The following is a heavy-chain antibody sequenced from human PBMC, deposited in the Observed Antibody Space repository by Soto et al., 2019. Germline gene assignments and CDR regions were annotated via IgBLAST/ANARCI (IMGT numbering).Heavy chain of an antibody. CDR1: GGSISSGGYS. Sequence: QLQLQESGSGLVKPSQTLSLTCAVSGGSISSGGYSWSWIRQPPGKGLEWIGYIYHSGSTYYNPSLKSRVTISVDRSKNQFSLKLSSVTAADTAVYYCARAWSDYVWGSPIFDYWGQGTLVTVSS. CDR3: ARAWSDYVWGSPIFDY. D-gene: IGHD3-16*01. J-gene: IGHJ4*02. V-gene: IGHV4-30-2*01. CDR2: IYHSGST.